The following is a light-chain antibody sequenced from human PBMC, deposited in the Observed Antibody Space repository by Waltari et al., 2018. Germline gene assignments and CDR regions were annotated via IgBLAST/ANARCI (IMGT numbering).Light chain of an antibody. J-gene: IGKJ5*01. CDR2: GAS. Sequence: EIVLTQSPGTLSLSPGYRATLSCRASQSVSSSYLAWYQQKPGQAPRLLIYGASSRATGIPDRFSGSGSGTDFTLTISRLEPEDFAVYYCQQYGSSPTFGQGTRLEIK. CDR3: QQYGSSPT. V-gene: IGKV3-20*01. CDR1: QSVSSSY.